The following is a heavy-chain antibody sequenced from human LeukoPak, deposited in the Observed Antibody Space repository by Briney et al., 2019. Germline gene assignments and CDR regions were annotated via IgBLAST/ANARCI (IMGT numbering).Heavy chain of an antibody. J-gene: IGHJ6*02. CDR3: VKGFSGTYFGMDV. D-gene: IGHD3-10*01. CDR1: GYTFINYW. V-gene: IGHV5-51*01. CDR2: IYPADSDT. Sequence: GESLKISCQGSGYTFINYWIAWVRQVPGKGLEWMGIIYPADSDTRYSPFFEGQVYISADKSISTVYLHLSSLKASDTAIYYCVKGFSGTYFGMDVWGQGTTVTVSS.